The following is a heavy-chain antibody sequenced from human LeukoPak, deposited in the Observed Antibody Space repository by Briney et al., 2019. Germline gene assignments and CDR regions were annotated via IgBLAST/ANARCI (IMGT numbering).Heavy chain of an antibody. CDR3: AKNGDRGAYCSGGSCYPYYYYYMDV. CDR1: GFTFSSYE. CDR2: ISSSGSTI. Sequence: GGSLRLSCAASGFTFSSYEMNWVRQAPGKGLEWVSYISSSGSTIYYADSVKGRFTISRDNSKNTLYLQMNSLRAEDTAIYYCAKNGDRGAYCSGGSCYPYYYYYMDVWGKGTTVTISS. V-gene: IGHV3-48*03. J-gene: IGHJ6*03. D-gene: IGHD2-15*01.